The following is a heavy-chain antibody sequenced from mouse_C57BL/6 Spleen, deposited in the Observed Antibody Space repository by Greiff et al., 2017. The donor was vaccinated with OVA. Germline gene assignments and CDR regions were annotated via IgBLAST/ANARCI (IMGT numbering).Heavy chain of an antibody. CDR2: FSSGSSTI. V-gene: IGHV5-17*01. J-gene: IGHJ3*01. CDR3: ARRGNRLRFAY. CDR1: GFTFSDYG. Sequence: EVQRVESGGGLVKPGGSLKLSCAASGFTFSDYGMHWVRQAPEKGLVWVAYFSSGSSTIYYADTVKGRFTISRDNAKNTLFLQMTSLGSEDTAVYYCARRGNRLRFAYWGQGTLVTVSA. D-gene: IGHD2-1*01.